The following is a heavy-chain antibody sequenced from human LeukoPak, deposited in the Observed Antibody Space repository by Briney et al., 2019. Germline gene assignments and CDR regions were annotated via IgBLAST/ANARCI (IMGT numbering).Heavy chain of an antibody. D-gene: IGHD2-2*01. CDR2: IYYSGST. Sequence: SETLSLTCTVSGGSISSYYWSWIRQPPGKGLEWIGYIYYSGSTNYNPSPKSRVTISVDTSKNQFSLKLSSVTAADTAVYYCARDPSPAHYYYYYGMDVWGKGTTVTVSS. CDR3: ARDPSPAHYYYYYGMDV. J-gene: IGHJ6*04. CDR1: GGSISSYY. V-gene: IGHV4-59*01.